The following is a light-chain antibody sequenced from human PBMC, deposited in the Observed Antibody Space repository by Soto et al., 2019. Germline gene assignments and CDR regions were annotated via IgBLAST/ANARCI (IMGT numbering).Light chain of an antibody. CDR1: QSISIN. Sequence: EIVMTQSPATLSVSPGERAILSCRASQSISINLAWYQQKPGQAPRLLIYAASNRATGVPARFSGGGSGTEFTLTISSLQSEDFAVYYCQHYNNWPLTFGGGTKVVIK. CDR2: AAS. V-gene: IGKV3-15*01. J-gene: IGKJ4*01. CDR3: QHYNNWPLT.